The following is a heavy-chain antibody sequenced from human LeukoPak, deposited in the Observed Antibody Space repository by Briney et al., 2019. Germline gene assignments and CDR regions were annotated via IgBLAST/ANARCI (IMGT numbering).Heavy chain of an antibody. V-gene: IGHV3-49*03. D-gene: IGHD3-22*01. CDR1: GFTFGDYA. CDR3: TGEHSYYYDNSGSDY. CDR2: IRSKAYGGTT. J-gene: IGHJ4*02. Sequence: PGRSLRLSCTASGFTFGDYAMSWFRQAPGKGLEWVGFIRSKAYGGTTEYAATVKGRFTISRDDSKSSVYLQVNSLKTEDTAVYYCTGEHSYYYDNSGSDYWGQGTLATVSS.